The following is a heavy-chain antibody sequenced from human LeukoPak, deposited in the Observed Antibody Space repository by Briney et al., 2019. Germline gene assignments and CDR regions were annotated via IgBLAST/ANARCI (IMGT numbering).Heavy chain of an antibody. V-gene: IGHV1-2*02. D-gene: IGHD4-11*01. J-gene: IGHJ6*03. CDR3: ARATVTAPSQNYYYYCMDV. CDR1: GYTFTGYY. CDR2: INPNSGGT. Sequence: ASVKVSCKASGYTFTGYYMHWVRQAPGQGLEWMGWINPNSGGTNYAQKFQGRVTMTRDTSISTAYMELSRLRSDDTAVYYCARATVTAPSQNYYYYCMDVWGKGTTVTVSS.